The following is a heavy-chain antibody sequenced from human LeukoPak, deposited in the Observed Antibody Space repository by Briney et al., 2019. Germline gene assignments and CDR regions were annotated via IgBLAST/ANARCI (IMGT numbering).Heavy chain of an antibody. J-gene: IGHJ4*02. CDR2: IYYSGST. CDR1: GGSISSYY. D-gene: IGHD5-24*01. Sequence: SETLSLTCTVSGGSISSYYWSWIRQPPGKGLEWIGYIYYSGSTNYNPSLKSRVTISVDTSKNQFSLKLSSVTAADTAVYYCAREGGRDGYNRAFDYWGQGTLVTVSS. CDR3: AREGGRDGYNRAFDY. V-gene: IGHV4-59*01.